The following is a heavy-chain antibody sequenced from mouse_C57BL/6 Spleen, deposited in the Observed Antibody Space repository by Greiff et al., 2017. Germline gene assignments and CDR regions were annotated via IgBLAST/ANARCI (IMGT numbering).Heavy chain of an antibody. Sequence: QVQLQQPGAELVMPGASVKLSCKASGYTFTSYWMHWVKQRPGQGLEWIGKIDPSDSYTNYNQKFKGKSTLTVDKSSSTAYMQLSSLTSEDSAVYYCARGVPYFDYWGQGTTLTVSS. CDR2: IDPSDSYT. CDR3: ARGVPYFDY. CDR1: GYTFTSYW. V-gene: IGHV1-69*01. J-gene: IGHJ2*01.